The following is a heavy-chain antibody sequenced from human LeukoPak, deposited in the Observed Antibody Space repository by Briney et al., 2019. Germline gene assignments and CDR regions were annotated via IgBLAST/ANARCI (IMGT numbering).Heavy chain of an antibody. V-gene: IGHV3-23*01. CDR2: LNTDGAWI. CDR3: AKDLYDDYDNDWI. CDR1: GFTFRSYV. D-gene: IGHD4-17*01. Sequence: GGSLRLSCAASGFTFRSYVMSWVRLAPGKGLEWVSGLNTDGAWIYYADSVKGRFTISRDNSENTLYLQMNSLRVEDTAIYYCAKDLYDDYDNDWIWGQGTLVTVSS. J-gene: IGHJ4*02.